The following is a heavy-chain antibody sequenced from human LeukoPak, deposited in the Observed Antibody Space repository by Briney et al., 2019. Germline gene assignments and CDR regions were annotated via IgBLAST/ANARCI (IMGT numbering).Heavy chain of an antibody. J-gene: IGHJ4*02. CDR3: ARGLGPMSPSLDY. Sequence: SDTLSLTCAVSGESFSYNYWTWVRQPPGKGLEWIGDINHSGRVNYRPSLKSRVTISVVTSKSQFSLKLSAVTAADTAVYYCARGLGPMSPSLDYWGQGSLVTVSS. D-gene: IGHD3-22*01. CDR2: INHSGRV. CDR1: GESFSYNY. V-gene: IGHV4-34*01.